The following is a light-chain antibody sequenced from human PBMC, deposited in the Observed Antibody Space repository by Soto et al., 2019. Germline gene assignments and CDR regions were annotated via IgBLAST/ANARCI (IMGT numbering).Light chain of an antibody. CDR2: DAS. CDR3: QEGTYWPA. J-gene: IGKJ4*01. CDR1: QSVSGS. V-gene: IGKV3-11*01. Sequence: PGEKATLSCRASQSVSGSLGWYQQKPGQAPRLIIYDASVRATGIPARFSGSGSGTDLTLTISSLEPEDFAVYYCQEGTYWPAFGGGTKVEIK.